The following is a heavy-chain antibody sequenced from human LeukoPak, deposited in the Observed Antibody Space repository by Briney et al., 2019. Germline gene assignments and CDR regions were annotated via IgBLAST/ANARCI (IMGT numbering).Heavy chain of an antibody. J-gene: IGHJ3*02. CDR2: ISAYNGNT. CDR1: GYTFTSYG. CDR3: ARWFLGYCSSTSCPDDAFDI. D-gene: IGHD2-2*01. V-gene: IGHV1-18*01. Sequence: GASVKVSCKASGYTFTSYGISWVRQAPGQGLEWMGWISAYNGNTNYAQKLQGRVTMTTDTSTSTAYMELRSLRSDDTAVYYCARWFLGYCSSTSCPDDAFDIWGQGTMVTVSS.